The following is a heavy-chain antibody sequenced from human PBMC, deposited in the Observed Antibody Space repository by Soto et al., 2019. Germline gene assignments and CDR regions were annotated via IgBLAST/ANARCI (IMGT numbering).Heavy chain of an antibody. CDR1: GFTFSSYA. Sequence: GGSLRLSCAASGFTFSSYAMSWVRQAPGKGLEWVSAISGSGGSTYYADSVKGRFTISRDNSKNTLYLQMNSLRAEDTAVYYCATDSPRIPNFLYLFYWGQGTLVTVSS. CDR2: ISGSGGST. CDR3: ATDSPRIPNFLYLFY. D-gene: IGHD3-3*01. J-gene: IGHJ4*02. V-gene: IGHV3-23*01.